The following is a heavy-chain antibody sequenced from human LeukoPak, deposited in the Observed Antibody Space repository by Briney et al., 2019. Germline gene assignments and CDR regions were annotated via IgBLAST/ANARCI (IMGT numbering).Heavy chain of an antibody. J-gene: IGHJ5*02. V-gene: IGHV3-64*04. CDR1: GFTFSTYA. Sequence: GGSLRLSCSGSGFTFSTYAMHWVRQAPGKGLEYVSAISSHGGTTYYADSVKGRFTISRDNAKNSLYLQMNSLRAEDTAVYYCARDGPYCSGGSCYPNWFDPWGQGTLVTVSS. CDR3: ARDGPYCSGGSCYPNWFDP. CDR2: ISSHGGTT. D-gene: IGHD2-15*01.